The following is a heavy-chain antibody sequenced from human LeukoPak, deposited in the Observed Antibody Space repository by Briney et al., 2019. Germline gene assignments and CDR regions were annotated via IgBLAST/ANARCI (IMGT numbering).Heavy chain of an antibody. CDR2: IIPIFGTA. CDR3: ARLRAYCGGDCSNFDY. Sequence: RASVKVSCKASGGTFSSYAISWVRQAPGQGLEWMGGIIPIFGTANYAQKFQGRVTITADKSTSTAYMELSSLRSEDTAVYYCARLRAYCGGDCSNFDYWGQGTLVTVSS. V-gene: IGHV1-69*06. CDR1: GGTFSSYA. J-gene: IGHJ4*02. D-gene: IGHD2-21*02.